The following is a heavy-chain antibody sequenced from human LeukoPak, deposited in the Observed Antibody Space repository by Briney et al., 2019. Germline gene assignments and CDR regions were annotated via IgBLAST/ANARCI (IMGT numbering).Heavy chain of an antibody. CDR3: ARDSYYDFWSGYYDY. CDR2: INSDGSST. D-gene: IGHD3-3*01. J-gene: IGHJ4*02. Sequence: GGSLRLSCAASGFTFSSYWMHWVRHAPGKGLVWVSRINSDGSSTSHADSVKGRFTISRDNAKNTLYLQMNSLRAEDTAVYYCARDSYYDFWSGYYDYWGQGTLVTVSS. CDR1: GFTFSSYW. V-gene: IGHV3-74*01.